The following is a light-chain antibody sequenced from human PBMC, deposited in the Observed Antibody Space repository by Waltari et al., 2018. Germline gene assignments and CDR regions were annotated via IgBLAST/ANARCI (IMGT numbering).Light chain of an antibody. V-gene: IGLV2-14*03. CDR3: SSNAGTTLNVV. J-gene: IGLJ2*01. CDR2: EFT. Sequence: QSALTQPAAVSGSPGQSITISCTGPSSDVGAYNYVSWYQQHPGKAPKILIYEFTKRPAAISNRFSGSKSGNTASLTISGLQAEDEADYHCSSNAGTTLNVVFGGGTKLTVL. CDR1: SSDVGAYNY.